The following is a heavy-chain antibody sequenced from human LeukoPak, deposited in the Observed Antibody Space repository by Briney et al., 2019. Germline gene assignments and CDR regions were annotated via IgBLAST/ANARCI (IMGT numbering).Heavy chain of an antibody. CDR2: IYYSGST. CDR1: GGSISSYY. J-gene: IGHJ4*02. CDR3: ARLGGYGYFDY. D-gene: IGHD5-12*01. Sequence: PSETLSLTCTVSGGSISSYYWSWIRQPPGKGLEWIGYIYYSGSTNYNPPLKSRVTISVDTSKSQFSLKLSAVTAADTAVYYCARLGGYGYFDYWGQGTLVTVSS. V-gene: IGHV4-59*01.